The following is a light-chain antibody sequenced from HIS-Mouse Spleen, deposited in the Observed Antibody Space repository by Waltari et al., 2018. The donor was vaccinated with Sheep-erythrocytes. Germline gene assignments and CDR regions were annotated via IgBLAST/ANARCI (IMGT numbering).Light chain of an antibody. CDR3: CSYAGSYNHV. J-gene: IGLJ1*01. V-gene: IGLV1-40*01. CDR1: SSNIGAGYD. CDR2: GNS. Sequence: QSVLTQPPSVSGAPGQRVTISCTGSSSNIGAGYDVPWYQQLPGTAPKLLIYGNSNRPSGVPDRFSGSKSGTSASLAITGLQAEDEADYYCCSYAGSYNHVFATGTKVTVL.